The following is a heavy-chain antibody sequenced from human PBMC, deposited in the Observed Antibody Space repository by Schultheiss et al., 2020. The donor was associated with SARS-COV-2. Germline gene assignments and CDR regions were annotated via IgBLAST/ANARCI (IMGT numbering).Heavy chain of an antibody. CDR3: ARGPPTVTTPDY. CDR2: IYKSGST. D-gene: IGHD4-17*01. Sequence: SETLSLTCTVSGGSISSYYWSWIRQPPGKGLEWIGNIYKSGSTYYNPSLKSRVTISVDTSKNQFSLKLSSVTAADTAVYYCARGPPTVTTPDYWGQGTLVTVSS. CDR1: GGSISSYY. J-gene: IGHJ4*02. V-gene: IGHV4-59*12.